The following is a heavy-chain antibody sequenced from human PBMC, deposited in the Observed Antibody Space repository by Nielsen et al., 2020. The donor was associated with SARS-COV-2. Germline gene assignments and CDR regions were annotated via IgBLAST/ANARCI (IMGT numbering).Heavy chain of an antibody. V-gene: IGHV3-48*03. D-gene: IGHD3-22*01. CDR3: ARDPPYPLYYYDSSGYSRFDY. CDR2: ISSSGSTI. Sequence: VRQAPGKGLEWVSYISSSGSTIYYADSVKGRFTISRDNAKNSLYLQMNSLRAEDTAVYYCARDPPYPLYYYDSSGYSRFDYWGQGTLVTVSS. J-gene: IGHJ4*02.